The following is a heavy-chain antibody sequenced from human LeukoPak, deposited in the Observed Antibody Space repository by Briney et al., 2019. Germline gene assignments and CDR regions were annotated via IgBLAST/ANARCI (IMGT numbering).Heavy chain of an antibody. J-gene: IGHJ3*01. D-gene: IGHD1-26*01. Sequence: TGGSLRLSCAASGFTFNNYAMSWVRQAPGKGLVWVSRITSDGITTTYADSVEGRFTISRDNAKNTLYLQMNSLRAEDTAVYYCARGGSPPEALGDAFGVWGQGTVVTVSS. CDR1: GFTFNNYA. CDR2: ITSDGITT. V-gene: IGHV3-74*01. CDR3: ARGGSPPEALGDAFGV.